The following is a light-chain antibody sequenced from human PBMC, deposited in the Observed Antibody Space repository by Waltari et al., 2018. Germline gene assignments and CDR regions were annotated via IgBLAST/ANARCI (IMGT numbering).Light chain of an antibody. V-gene: IGKV3-15*01. CDR2: GAY. J-gene: IGKJ2*01. Sequence: EIVMTQSPATLSVSPGDTASLSCRASQSVSSNLAWYQQNPGQAPRPLIYGAYTRATGIPARFSGSGSGTEFTLTISSLQSEDFAVYYCQQYNNWPPYTFGQGTKLEIK. CDR1: QSVSSN. CDR3: QQYNNWPPYT.